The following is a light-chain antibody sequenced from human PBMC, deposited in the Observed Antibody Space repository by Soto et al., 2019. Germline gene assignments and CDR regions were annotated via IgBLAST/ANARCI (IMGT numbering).Light chain of an antibody. V-gene: IGLV1-44*01. CDR1: SSNIGSNT. J-gene: IGLJ1*01. CDR2: SNN. Sequence: QAVVTQPPSASGTPGQRVTISCSGSSSNIGSNTVNWYQQLPGTAPKLHIYSNNQRPSGVPDRFSGSKSGTSASLAISGLQSEDEADYYCAAWDDSLNGYVFGTGTKLTVL. CDR3: AAWDDSLNGYV.